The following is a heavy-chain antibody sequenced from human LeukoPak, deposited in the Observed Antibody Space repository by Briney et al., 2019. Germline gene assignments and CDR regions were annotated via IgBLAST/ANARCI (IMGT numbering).Heavy chain of an antibody. J-gene: IGHJ5*02. V-gene: IGHV1-69*05. CDR3: VVVVAARMNARFDP. CDR2: IIPIFGTA. D-gene: IGHD2-15*01. Sequence: GASVKVSCKASGYTFTSYDISWVRQAPGQGLEWMGGIIPIFGTANYAQKFQGRVTITTDESTSTAYMELSSLRSEDTAVYYCVVVVAARMNARFDPWGQGTLVTVSS. CDR1: GYTFTSYD.